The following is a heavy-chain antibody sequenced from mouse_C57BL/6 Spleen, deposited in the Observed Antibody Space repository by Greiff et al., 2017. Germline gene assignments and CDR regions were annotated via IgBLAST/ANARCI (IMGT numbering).Heavy chain of an antibody. CDR2: FYPGSGSI. CDR3: ARHEDYDGYFAY. D-gene: IGHD2-3*01. Sequence: QVHVKQSGAELVKPGASVKLSCKASGYTFTEYTIHWVKQRSGQGLEWIGWFYPGSGSIKYNEKFKDKATLTADKSSSTVYMELSRLTSEDSAVYFCARHEDYDGYFAYWGQVTLVTVSA. CDR1: GYTFTEYT. V-gene: IGHV1-62-2*01. J-gene: IGHJ3*01.